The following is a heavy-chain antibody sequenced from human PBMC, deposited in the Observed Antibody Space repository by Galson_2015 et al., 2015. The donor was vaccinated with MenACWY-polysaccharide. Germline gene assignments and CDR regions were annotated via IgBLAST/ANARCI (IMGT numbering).Heavy chain of an antibody. Sequence: SLRLSCAASGFTFSSYSMNWVRRAPGKGLEWVSYISSSSSTIYYADSVKGRFTISRDNAKNSLFLQMNSLRAEDTAVYYCARLHCSSTSCYPTDYYYYGMDVWGQGTTVTVSS. D-gene: IGHD2-2*01. CDR3: ARLHCSSTSCYPTDYYYYGMDV. J-gene: IGHJ6*02. CDR1: GFTFSSYS. V-gene: IGHV3-48*01. CDR2: ISSSSSTI.